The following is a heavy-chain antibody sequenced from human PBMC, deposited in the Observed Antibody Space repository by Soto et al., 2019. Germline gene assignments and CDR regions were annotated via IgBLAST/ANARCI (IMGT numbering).Heavy chain of an antibody. CDR3: ARGDSTDCSNGVCSFFYNHDMDV. V-gene: IGHV1-2*04. J-gene: IGHJ6*02. D-gene: IGHD2-8*01. CDR1: GYSFTDYH. CDR2: INPKSGGT. Sequence: ASVKVSCKASGYSFTDYHIHWVRQAPGQGLEWLGRINPKSGGTSAAQKFQGWVTMTTDTSISTASMELTRLTSDDTAIYYCARGDSTDCSNGVCSFFYNHDMDVWGQGTTVTVSS.